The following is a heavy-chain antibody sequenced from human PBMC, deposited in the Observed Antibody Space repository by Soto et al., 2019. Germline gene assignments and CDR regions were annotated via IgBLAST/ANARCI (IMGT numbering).Heavy chain of an antibody. D-gene: IGHD2-21*02. V-gene: IGHV1-18*01. CDR2: ISGNNGNT. CDR3: VRRVVTTLDDAFDI. Sequence: QVQLVQSGPEVKKPGASVTLSCKASGYNFNNYGISWVRQAPGQGLEWMGWISGNNGNTKYGQKFQGRVSLTTDSSMSTAYMEMRSLRSDDTADYYCVRRVVTTLDDAFDIWVPGTRVTVSS. J-gene: IGHJ3*02. CDR1: GYNFNNYG.